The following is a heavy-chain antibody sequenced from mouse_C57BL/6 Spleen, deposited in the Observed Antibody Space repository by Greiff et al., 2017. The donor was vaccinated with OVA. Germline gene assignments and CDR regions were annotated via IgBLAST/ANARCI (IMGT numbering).Heavy chain of an antibody. CDR3: ARKGHYYGSSPYYFDY. CDR1: GFTFSDYG. Sequence: EVHLVESGGGLVKPGGSLKLSCAASGFTFSDYGMHWVRQAPEKGLEWVAYISSGSSTIYSADTVKGRFTISRDNAKKTLFLQMTRLRSEETAMYYCARKGHYYGSSPYYFDYWGQGTTLTVSS. J-gene: IGHJ2*01. D-gene: IGHD1-1*01. V-gene: IGHV5-17*01. CDR2: ISSGSSTI.